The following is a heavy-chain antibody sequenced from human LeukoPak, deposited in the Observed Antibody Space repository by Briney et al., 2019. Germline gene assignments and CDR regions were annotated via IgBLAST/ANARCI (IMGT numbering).Heavy chain of an antibody. D-gene: IGHD4-17*01. CDR2: IYSGGST. J-gene: IGHJ5*02. CDR1: GFTVSSNY. Sequence: GGSLRPSCAASGFTVSSNYMSWVRQAPGKGLEWVSVIYSGGSTYYADSVKGRFTISRDNSKNTLYLQMNSLRAEDTAVYYCARAYGDYGGFDPWGQGTLVTVSS. CDR3: ARAYGDYGGFDP. V-gene: IGHV3-53*01.